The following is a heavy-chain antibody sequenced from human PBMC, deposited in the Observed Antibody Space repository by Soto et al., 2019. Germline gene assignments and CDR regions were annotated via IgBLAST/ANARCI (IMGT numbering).Heavy chain of an antibody. CDR1: GGTFSSYA. CDR3: ARDEYRPSGYYYGMDV. Sequence: SVKVSCKASGGTFSSYAISWVRQAPGQGLEWMGGIIPIFGTANYAQKSQGIFTITADESSSTAYMELSSLRSEDTAVYYCARDEYRPSGYYYGMDVWGQWTTVTVSS. D-gene: IGHD3-10*01. V-gene: IGHV1-69*13. J-gene: IGHJ6*02. CDR2: IIPIFGTA.